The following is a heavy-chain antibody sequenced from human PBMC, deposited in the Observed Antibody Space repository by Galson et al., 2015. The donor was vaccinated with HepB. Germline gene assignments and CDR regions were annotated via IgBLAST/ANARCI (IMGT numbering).Heavy chain of an antibody. CDR3: ARLRFYYDSSGYSGGGDY. D-gene: IGHD3-22*01. CDR2: IYPGDSDT. J-gene: IGHJ4*02. V-gene: IGHV5-51*03. CDR1: GYSFTSYW. Sequence: QSGAEVKKPGESLKISCKGSGYSFTSYWIGWVRQTPGKGLEWMGIIYPGDSDTRYSPSFQGQVTISADKSISTAYLQWSSLKASDTAMYYCARLRFYYDSSGYSGGGDYWGQGTLVTVSS.